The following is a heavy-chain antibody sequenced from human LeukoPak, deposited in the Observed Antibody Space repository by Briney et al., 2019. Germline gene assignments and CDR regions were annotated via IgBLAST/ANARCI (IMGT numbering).Heavy chain of an antibody. V-gene: IGHV4-59*01. CDR3: ARVRGSLDY. CDR2: ICYSGST. J-gene: IGHJ4*02. CDR1: GGSISSYY. Sequence: SETLSLTCTVSGGSISSYYWSWIWQPPGKGLEWIGYICYSGSTNYNPSLKSRVTISVDTSKNQFSLKLSSVTAADTAVYYCARVRGSLDYWGQGTLVTVSS. D-gene: IGHD3-10*01.